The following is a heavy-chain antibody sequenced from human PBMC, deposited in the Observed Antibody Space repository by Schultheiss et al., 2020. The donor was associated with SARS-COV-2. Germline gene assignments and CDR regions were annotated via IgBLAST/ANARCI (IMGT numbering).Heavy chain of an antibody. Sequence: GGSLRLSCAASGFTFSSYAMHWVRQAPGKGLEWVAVISYDGSNKYYADSVKGRFTISRDNSKNTLYLQMNSLRAEDTAVYYCARGDIVVVPAAQQYGMDVWGQGTTVTVSS. CDR1: GFTFSSYA. CDR3: ARGDIVVVPAAQQYGMDV. D-gene: IGHD2-2*01. V-gene: IGHV3-30-3*01. CDR2: ISYDGSNK. J-gene: IGHJ6*02.